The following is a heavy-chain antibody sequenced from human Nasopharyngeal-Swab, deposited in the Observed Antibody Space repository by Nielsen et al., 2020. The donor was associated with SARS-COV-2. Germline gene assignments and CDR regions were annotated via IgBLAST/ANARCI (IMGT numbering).Heavy chain of an antibody. Sequence: GSLRLSCAVYGGSFSSYCWTWIRQPPGKGLEWIGEITHSGSTNYNPSLTSRVTLSVDTSKNQFSLKLSSVTAADTAVYYCARAPDYDVLTGYYPDAFDIWGQGTMVTVSS. CDR1: GGSFSSYC. D-gene: IGHD3-9*01. CDR3: ARAPDYDVLTGYYPDAFDI. J-gene: IGHJ3*02. V-gene: IGHV4-34*01. CDR2: ITHSGST.